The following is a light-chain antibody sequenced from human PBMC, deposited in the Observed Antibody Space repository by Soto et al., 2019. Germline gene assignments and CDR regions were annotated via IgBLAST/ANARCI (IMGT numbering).Light chain of an antibody. Sequence: QSGLTQPASVSGSPGQSITISCTGTSSDVGGYNYVSWYQQHPGKAPKLMIYDVTNRPSGVSNRFSGSKSGNTASLTISGLQAEDEADYYCSSYTGSTTLGVFGTGTKVTVL. CDR3: SSYTGSTTLGV. J-gene: IGLJ1*01. V-gene: IGLV2-14*01. CDR2: DVT. CDR1: SSDVGGYNY.